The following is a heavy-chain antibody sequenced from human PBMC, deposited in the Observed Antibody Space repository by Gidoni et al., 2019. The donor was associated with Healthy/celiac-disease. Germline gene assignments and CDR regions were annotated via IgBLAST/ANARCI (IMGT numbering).Heavy chain of an antibody. CDR1: GFTVSSTY. J-gene: IGHJ3*02. CDR2: IYSGGST. CDR3: ARVKLGAFDI. Sequence: EVQLVESGGGLVQPGGSLRLSCAASGFTVSSTYMSWVRQAPGKGLEWVSVIYSGGSTYYADSVKGRFTISRDNSKNTLYLQMNSQRAEDTAVYYCARVKLGAFDIWGQGTMVTVSS. V-gene: IGHV3-66*01. D-gene: IGHD3-10*01.